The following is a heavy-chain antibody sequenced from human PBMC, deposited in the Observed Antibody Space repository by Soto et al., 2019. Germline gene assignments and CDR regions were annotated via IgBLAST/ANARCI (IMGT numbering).Heavy chain of an antibody. D-gene: IGHD1-26*01. CDR2: IYPGDSDT. CDR1: GYSFTSYW. V-gene: IGHV5-51*01. J-gene: IGHJ3*02. CDR3: ARRVVGAKDAFDI. Sequence: PGESLKISCKGSGYSFTSYWIGWVRQMPGEGLEWMGIIYPGDSDTRYSPSFQGQVTISADKSISTAYLQWSSLKASDTAMYYCARRVVGAKDAFDIWGQGTMVTVSS.